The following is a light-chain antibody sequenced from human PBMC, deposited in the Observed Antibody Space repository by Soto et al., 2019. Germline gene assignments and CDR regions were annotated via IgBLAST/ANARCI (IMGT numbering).Light chain of an antibody. CDR1: SSDVGGYNY. V-gene: IGLV2-8*01. J-gene: IGLJ2*01. Sequence: QAVVTQPPSASGSPGQSVTISCTGTSSDVGGYNYVSWYQQHPGKAPKLMIYEVNKRPSGVPDRFSGSKSDNTASLTVSGLQAEDEAYYYCSSYAGSNYVIFGGGTKLTVL. CDR3: SSYAGSNYVI. CDR2: EVN.